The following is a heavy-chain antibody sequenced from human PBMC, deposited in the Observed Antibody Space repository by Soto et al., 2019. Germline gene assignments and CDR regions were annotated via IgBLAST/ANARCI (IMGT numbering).Heavy chain of an antibody. CDR1: GGSISSGGYY. V-gene: IGHV4-31*03. Sequence: PSETLSLTCTVSGGSISSGGYYWSWIRQHPGKGLEWIGYIYYSGSTYYNPSLKSRVTISVDTSKIQFSLKLSSVTAADTAVYYCAREVQPRYFDYWGQGTLVTVSS. CDR3: AREVQPRYFDY. CDR2: IYYSGST. D-gene: IGHD1-1*01. J-gene: IGHJ4*02.